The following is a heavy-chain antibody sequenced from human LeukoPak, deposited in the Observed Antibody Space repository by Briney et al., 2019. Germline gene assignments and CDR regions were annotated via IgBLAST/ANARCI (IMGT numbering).Heavy chain of an antibody. V-gene: IGHV3-49*05. CDR1: GFTFGDYA. CDR3: TREGTGPYSDRFQHAMDV. J-gene: IGHJ6*02. Sequence: KSGGSLRLSCTASGFTFGDYAMSWFRQAPGKGLEWVGFIRSKTYAGTSEYAASVKGRFTISRDDSKSIAYLQMISLKIEDTAVYYCTREGTGPYSDRFQHAMDVWGQGTTVTVSS. D-gene: IGHD1-1*01. CDR2: IRSKTYAGTS.